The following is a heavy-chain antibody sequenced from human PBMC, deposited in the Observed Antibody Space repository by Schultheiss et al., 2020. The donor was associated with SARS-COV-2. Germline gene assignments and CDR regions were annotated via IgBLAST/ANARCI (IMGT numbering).Heavy chain of an antibody. CDR3: ARGSSSWSYYGMDV. V-gene: IGHV4-39*07. CDR1: GASISSGTYY. D-gene: IGHD6-13*01. Sequence: SETLSLTCTVSGASISSGTYYWCWIRQPPGKGLEWIGEIYHSGSTNYNPSLKSRVTISVDKSKNQFSLKLSSVTAADTAVYYCARGSSSWSYYGMDVWGQGTTVTVSS. CDR2: IYHSGST. J-gene: IGHJ6*02.